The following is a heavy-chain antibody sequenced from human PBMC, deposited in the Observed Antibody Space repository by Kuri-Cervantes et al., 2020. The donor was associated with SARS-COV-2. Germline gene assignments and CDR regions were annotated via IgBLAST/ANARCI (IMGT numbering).Heavy chain of an antibody. CDR3: AKEAARFYSYGWVYYHFGMDV. Sequence: GESLKISCAASGFTFSSYSMNWVRQAPGKGLEWVSSISSRSSYIYYADPVKGRFTISRDNSKNTLYLKMNSLRAEDTAVYYCAKEAARFYSYGWVYYHFGMDVWGQGTTVTVSS. J-gene: IGHJ6*02. V-gene: IGHV3-21*01. CDR1: GFTFSSYS. D-gene: IGHD5-18*01. CDR2: ISSRSSYI.